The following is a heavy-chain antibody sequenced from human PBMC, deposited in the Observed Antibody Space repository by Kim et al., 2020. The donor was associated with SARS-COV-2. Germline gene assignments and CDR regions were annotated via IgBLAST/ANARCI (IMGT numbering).Heavy chain of an antibody. V-gene: IGHV1-18*01. CDR1: GYNFINYG. D-gene: IGHD3-16*01. J-gene: IGHJ6*01. CDR3: ARDSTSSVSFGMDV. CDR2: ISVHDGNT. Sequence: ASVKVSCKPSGYNFINYGISWVRQAPGQGLEWMVWISVHDGNTNYAHRLQGRVTMTTDRTTNTVYMELRSLNSDDTAVYYCARDSTSSVSFGMDVWGQGTTVIVSS.